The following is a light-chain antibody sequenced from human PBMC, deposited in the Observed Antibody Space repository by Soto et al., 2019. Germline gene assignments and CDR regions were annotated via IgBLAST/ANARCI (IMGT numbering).Light chain of an antibody. CDR3: SSYSISTAYL. J-gene: IGLJ1*01. Sequence: QSALTQPASVSGSPGQSITISCTGTSSDVGGYDYVSWYQIHPGKAPKRMVFEVSNRPSGVSYRFSGSKSGNTASLTISGLQAEDDADSFCSSYSISTAYLFGTGTKVTVL. CDR2: EVS. CDR1: SSDVGGYDY. V-gene: IGLV2-14*01.